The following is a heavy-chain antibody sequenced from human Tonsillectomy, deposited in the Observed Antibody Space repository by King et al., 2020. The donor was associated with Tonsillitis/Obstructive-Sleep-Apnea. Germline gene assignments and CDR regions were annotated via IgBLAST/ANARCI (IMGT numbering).Heavy chain of an antibody. Sequence: VQLVESGGGLVQPGGSLRLSCAASGFTFSSYAMSWVRQAPGKGLEWVSTISGSGGRTYYADSVKGRFTISRDNSKNTLYLQMNSLRAEDTAIYDGAKSVGNYSYMDVWGKGTTVTVSS. J-gene: IGHJ6*03. CDR1: GFTFSSYA. CDR2: ISGSGGRT. V-gene: IGHV3-23*04. CDR3: AKSVGNYSYMDV.